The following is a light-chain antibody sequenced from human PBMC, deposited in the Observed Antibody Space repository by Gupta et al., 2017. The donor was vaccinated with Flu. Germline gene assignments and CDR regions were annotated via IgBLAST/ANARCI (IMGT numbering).Light chain of an antibody. J-gene: IGKJ2*03. CDR2: GAS. V-gene: IGKV3-20*01. Sequence: EIVITQSADTLVLSAGERTNITCRASQSVISNYLAWYQQKPGQAPRLLIYGASSRATGIPDRFSGSGSGTEFTLTISRLEPEDFAVYYCQQEGSSPYSFGQGTKVEIK. CDR1: QSVISNY. CDR3: QQEGSSPYS.